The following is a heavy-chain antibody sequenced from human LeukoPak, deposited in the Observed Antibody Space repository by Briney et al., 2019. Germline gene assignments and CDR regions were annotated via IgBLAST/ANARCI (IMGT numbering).Heavy chain of an antibody. V-gene: IGHV4-34*01. CDR3: ARGTLRYFDWLLNWFDP. J-gene: IGHJ5*02. CDR2: INHSGST. CDR1: GGSFSGYY. D-gene: IGHD3-9*01. Sequence: SETLPLTCAVYGGSFSGYYWSWIRQPPGKGLEWIGEINHSGSTNYNPSLKSRVTISVDTSKNQFSLKLSSVTAADTAVYYCARGTLRYFDWLLNWFDPWGQGTLVTVSS.